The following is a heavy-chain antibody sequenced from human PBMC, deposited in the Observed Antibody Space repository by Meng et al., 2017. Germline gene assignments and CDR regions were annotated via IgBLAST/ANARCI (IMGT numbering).Heavy chain of an antibody. J-gene: IGHJ4*02. CDR2: IYSGGST. D-gene: IGHD6-19*01. CDR3: ARDSSSGWYHNY. Sequence: VQVAETGGGLIQPGGSLSLSCPAAGFSVTTSYMSWVRQAPGKGLEWVSVIYSGGSTYYADSVKGRFSISRDNSKNTLYLQMNSLRAEDTAVYFCARDSSSGWYHNYWGQGTLVTVSS. V-gene: IGHV3-53*02. CDR1: GFSVTTSY.